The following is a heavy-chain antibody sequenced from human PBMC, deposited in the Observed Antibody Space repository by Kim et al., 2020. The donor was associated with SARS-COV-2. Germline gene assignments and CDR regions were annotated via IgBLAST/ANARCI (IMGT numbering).Heavy chain of an antibody. CDR3: ARIVGATSYYYYGMDV. Sequence: SLKGRFTISRDNAKNSLYLQMNSLRDEDTAVYYCARIVGATSYYYYGMDVWGQGTTVTVSS. V-gene: IGHV3-48*02. J-gene: IGHJ6*02. D-gene: IGHD1-26*01.